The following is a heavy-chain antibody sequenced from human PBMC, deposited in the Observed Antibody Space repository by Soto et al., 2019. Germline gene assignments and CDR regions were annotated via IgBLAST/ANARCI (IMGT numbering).Heavy chain of an antibody. CDR2: INAGNGNT. J-gene: IGHJ5*02. CDR1: GYTFTNYG. D-gene: IGHD6-13*01. CDR3: ARDLRSPPNPKQLNWFDP. Sequence: GAAVKVSCQGSGYTFTNYGMDWGRPAPGQKLDRMGWINAGNGNTKYSQKFHGRVTITRHTSASTAYMELSSLRSEDTAMYYCARDLRSPPNPKQLNWFDPWGQGTLVTVSS. V-gene: IGHV1-3*01.